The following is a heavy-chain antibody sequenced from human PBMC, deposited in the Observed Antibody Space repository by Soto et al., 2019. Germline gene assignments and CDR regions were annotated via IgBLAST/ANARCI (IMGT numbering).Heavy chain of an antibody. J-gene: IGHJ6*02. CDR2: IIPIFGAS. CDR3: ARGLHDITMVRGTFYGMDV. D-gene: IGHD3-10*01. Sequence: QVQLVQSGAEVKKPGSSVKVSCKASGGSFSSYAINWVRQAPGQGLEWMGGIIPIFGASNYAQKFQGRVTITADESTSTAYMELSSLRSEDTAVYYCARGLHDITMVRGTFYGMDVWGQGTTVTVSS. CDR1: GGSFSSYA. V-gene: IGHV1-69*01.